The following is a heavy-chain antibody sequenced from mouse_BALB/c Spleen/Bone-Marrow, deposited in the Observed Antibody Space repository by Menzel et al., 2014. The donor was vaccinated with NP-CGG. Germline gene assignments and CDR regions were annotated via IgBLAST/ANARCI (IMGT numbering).Heavy chain of an antibody. J-gene: IGHJ2*01. CDR2: INPESRTI. Sequence: DVKLQESGGGLVQPGGSLKLSCAASGFDFSRYWMSWARQAPGKGLEWIGEINPESRTINYSPSLKDKFIISRDNAKNTLCLRLNRVRSEGTALYYCARLDYCGDLNYWGQGTTLTVSS. D-gene: IGHD1-2*01. V-gene: IGHV4-1*02. CDR3: ARLDYCGDLNY. CDR1: GFDFSRYW.